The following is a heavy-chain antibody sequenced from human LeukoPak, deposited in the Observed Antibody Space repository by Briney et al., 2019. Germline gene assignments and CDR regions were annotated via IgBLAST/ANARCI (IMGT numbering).Heavy chain of an antibody. CDR2: ISGSGEKE. J-gene: IGHJ4*02. Sequence: GGSLRLSCVASGFVFSNHAMNWVRQAPGKGLEWVSVISGSGEKEFYADSVKGRFSISRDNSKNILYMQMSNVRAEDTAIYYCVKEQVDYFDVIGSYFDHWGQGTLVTVSS. D-gene: IGHD3-22*01. V-gene: IGHV3-23*01. CDR3: VKEQVDYFDVIGSYFDH. CDR1: GFVFSNHA.